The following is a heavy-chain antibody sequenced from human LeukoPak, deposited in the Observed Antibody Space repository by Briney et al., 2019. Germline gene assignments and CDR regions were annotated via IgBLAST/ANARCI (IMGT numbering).Heavy chain of an antibody. CDR3: AASSGYYYSDSY. V-gene: IGHV1-69*13. D-gene: IGHD3-22*01. CDR1: GGTFSSYA. J-gene: IGHJ4*02. CDR2: IIPIFGTA. Sequence: ASVKVSWKASGGTFSSYAISWVRQAPGQGLEWMGGIIPIFGTANYAQKFQGRVTITADESTSTAYMELSSLRSEDTAVYYCAASSGYYYSDSYWGQGTLVTVSS.